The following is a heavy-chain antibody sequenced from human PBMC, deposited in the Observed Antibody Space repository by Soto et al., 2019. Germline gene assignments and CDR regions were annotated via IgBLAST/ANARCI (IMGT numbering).Heavy chain of an antibody. D-gene: IGHD1-1*01. Sequence: VQLVQSGAEVKKPGASVKVSCKASGYTFSDHDINWVRQATGQGPEWLGWMNPNSGDTGYAQNFQGRVTMTRDTSIRTAYMELSSLRSEDTAVYYCARVGGNWNDDYFDYWGQGTLVTVSS. CDR2: MNPNSGDT. J-gene: IGHJ4*02. CDR1: GYTFSDHD. CDR3: ARVGGNWNDDYFDY. V-gene: IGHV1-8*01.